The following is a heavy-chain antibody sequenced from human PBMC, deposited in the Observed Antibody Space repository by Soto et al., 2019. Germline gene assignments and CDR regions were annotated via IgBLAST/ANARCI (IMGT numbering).Heavy chain of an antibody. V-gene: IGHV5-51*01. CDR3: ARQGEVLDF. CDR1: GYSFTSYW. J-gene: IGHJ4*02. CDR2: IYPGDSNT. Sequence: RESLKISCNGSGYSFTSYWIGWVRQMPGKGLEWMGIIYPGDSNTRYSPSFQGQVTFSAERSTSTAYLQWSSLKASDTAMYYCARQGEVLDFWGQGTLVTVSS.